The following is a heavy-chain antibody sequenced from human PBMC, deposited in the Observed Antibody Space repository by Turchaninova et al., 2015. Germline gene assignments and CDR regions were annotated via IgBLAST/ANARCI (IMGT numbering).Heavy chain of an antibody. CDR2: ISASSGRT. D-gene: IGHD6-19*01. Sequence: EVQLVESGGGWVQPGGSLRLSCAASGFTFSSYAMTWVRQAPGLGLGWVSVISASSGRTYSSDSVKGRFTISRDKSKNTLYLQMNSLRAEDTAVYYCAKAQAGYSSGWYYFDFWGQGILVTVSS. CDR1: GFTFSSYA. J-gene: IGHJ4*02. CDR3: AKAQAGYSSGWYYFDF. V-gene: IGHV3-23*04.